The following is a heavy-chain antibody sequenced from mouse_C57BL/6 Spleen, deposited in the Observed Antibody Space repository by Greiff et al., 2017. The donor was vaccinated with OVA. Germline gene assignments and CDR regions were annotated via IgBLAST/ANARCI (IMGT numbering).Heavy chain of an antibody. CDR1: GYTFTDYN. D-gene: IGHD2-1*01. Sequence: EVQLVESGPELVKPGASVKIPCKASGYTFTDYNMDWVKQSHGKSLEWIGDINPNNGGTIYNQKFKGKATLTVDKSSSTAYMELRSLTSEDTAVYYCARVYGNLGIYYFDYWGQGTTLTVSS. CDR3: ARVYGNLGIYYFDY. CDR2: INPNNGGT. V-gene: IGHV1-18*01. J-gene: IGHJ2*01.